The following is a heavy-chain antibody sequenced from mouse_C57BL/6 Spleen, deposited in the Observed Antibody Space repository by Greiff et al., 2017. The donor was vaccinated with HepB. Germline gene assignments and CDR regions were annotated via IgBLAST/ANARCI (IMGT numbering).Heavy chain of an antibody. D-gene: IGHD1-1*01. CDR3: ARSPLVYYYGSSLDF. CDR2: IYPSDSET. CDR1: GYTFTSYW. V-gene: IGHV1-61*01. Sequence: QVQLQQSGAELVRPGSSVKLSCKASGYTFTSYWMDWVKQRPGQGLEWIGNIYPSDSETHYNQKFKDKATFTVDKSSSTAYMQLSSLTSEDSAVYSSARSPLVYYYGSSLDFWGPGTTLTVSS. J-gene: IGHJ2*01.